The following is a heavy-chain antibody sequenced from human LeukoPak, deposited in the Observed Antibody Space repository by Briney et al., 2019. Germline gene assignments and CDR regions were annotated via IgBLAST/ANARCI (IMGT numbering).Heavy chain of an antibody. CDR2: IYYSGST. CDR3: ARRGIAAAGYYYYMDV. J-gene: IGHJ6*03. Sequence: SETLSLTCTVSGGSISSYYWSWIRQPPGKGLEWIGYIYYSGSTNYDPSLKSRVTTSVDTSKNQFSLKLSSVTAADTAVYYCARRGIAAAGYYYYMDVWGKGTTVTISS. V-gene: IGHV4-59*08. D-gene: IGHD6-13*01. CDR1: GGSISSYY.